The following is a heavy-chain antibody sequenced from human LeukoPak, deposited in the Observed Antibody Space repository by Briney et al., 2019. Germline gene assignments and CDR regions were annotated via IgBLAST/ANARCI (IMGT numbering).Heavy chain of an antibody. CDR1: GYSFTSYW. D-gene: IGHD1-1*01. CDR2: IYPGDSDT. Sequence: GESLKISCKGSGYSFTSYWIGWVRQMPGKGLEWMGIIYPGDSDTRYSPSFQGQVTISADKSISTAYLQWSSLKASDTAMYYCARRATNDYRERWFDPWGQGTLVTVSS. V-gene: IGHV5-51*01. J-gene: IGHJ5*02. CDR3: ARRATNDYRERWFDP.